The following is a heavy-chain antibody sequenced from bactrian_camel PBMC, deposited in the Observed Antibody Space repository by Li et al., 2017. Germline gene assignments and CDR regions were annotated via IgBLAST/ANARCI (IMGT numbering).Heavy chain of an antibody. Sequence: HVQLVESGGNSVDAGGSLTLSCAASGFAFNTWCMGWFRQAPGKQREGVAALERDGRRTYADSVKGRFTISQDNAKNRLYLQMNSLKPDDTAMYYCASDYRQGWSCSVGRNEYNNWGQGTQVTVS. CDR3: ASDYRQGWSCSVGRNEYNN. D-gene: IGHD1*01. V-gene: IGHV3S53*01. J-gene: IGHJ4*01. CDR1: GFAFNTWC. CDR2: LERDGRR.